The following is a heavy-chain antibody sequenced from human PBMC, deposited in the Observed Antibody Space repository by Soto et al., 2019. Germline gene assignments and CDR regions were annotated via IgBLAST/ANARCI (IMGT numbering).Heavy chain of an antibody. Sequence: SETLSLTCTVSGGSMTSYYWSWIRQPPGKGMEYIGYVYYRGSTSYNPSLESRVTISVDTTKKQFSLKLTSVTAADSAVYYCARDGNEEPHYFDYWGQGILVPVSS. V-gene: IGHV4-59*01. CDR2: VYYRGST. J-gene: IGHJ4*02. D-gene: IGHD1-26*01. CDR1: GGSMTSYY. CDR3: ARDGNEEPHYFDY.